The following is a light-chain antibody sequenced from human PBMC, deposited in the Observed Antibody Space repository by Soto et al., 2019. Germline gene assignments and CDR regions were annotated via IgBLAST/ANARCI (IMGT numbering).Light chain of an antibody. V-gene: IGKV3-11*01. Sequence: LTQSPAIVSLSPGERATLSSTASQTVDTYIAWYQQRPGQPPRLLIHDTSHRASGVPARFRGSGSGTDFTLTITSLEPEDFAVYFCQQRRNWVSFGPGTRV. CDR1: QTVDTY. CDR3: QQRRNWVS. CDR2: DTS. J-gene: IGKJ3*01.